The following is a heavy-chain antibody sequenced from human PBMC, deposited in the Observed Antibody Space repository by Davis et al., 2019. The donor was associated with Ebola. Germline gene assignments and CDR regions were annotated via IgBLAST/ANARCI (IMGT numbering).Heavy chain of an antibody. J-gene: IGHJ6*02. CDR3: AREERSTPYYYYGMDV. V-gene: IGHV1-18*01. CDR1: GYTFTSYG. Sequence: AASVTVSCKASGYTFTSYGLSWVRQAPGQGLEWMGWISAYNGNTNYAQKLQGRVTMTTDTSTSTVYMELSSLRSEDTAVYYCAREERSTPYYYYGMDVWGQGTTVTVSS. D-gene: IGHD2-2*01. CDR2: ISAYNGNT.